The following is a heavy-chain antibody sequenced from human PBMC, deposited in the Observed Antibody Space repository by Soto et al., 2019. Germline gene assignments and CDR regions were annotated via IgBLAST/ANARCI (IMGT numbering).Heavy chain of an antibody. J-gene: IGHJ4*02. CDR3: AKSPSIASNY. D-gene: IGHD6-6*01. Sequence: PGGSLRLSCAASGFTFSNYAVTWVRQAPGKGLEWVAYISSDSSYKNSAGSVRGRFTISRDNAKSSLYLQMNSLRAEDTAVYYCAKSPSIASNYWGQGTLVTVSS. CDR1: GFTFSNYA. CDR2: ISSDSSYK. V-gene: IGHV3-21*05.